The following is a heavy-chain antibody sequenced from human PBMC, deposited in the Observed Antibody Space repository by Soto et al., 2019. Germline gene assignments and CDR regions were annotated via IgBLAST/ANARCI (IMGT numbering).Heavy chain of an antibody. Sequence: QLQLQESGPGLVKPSETLSLTCTVSGGSISSSSYYWGGIRQPPGKGLEWIGSIYYSGSTYYNPTPKGRVTISVDTSKNQFSLKLSSVTAADTAVYYCAKQLVAIKNWFYPWGQGTLVTVSS. CDR3: AKQLVAIKNWFYP. D-gene: IGHD6-6*01. CDR2: IYYSGST. V-gene: IGHV4-39*01. J-gene: IGHJ5*02. CDR1: GGSISSSSYY.